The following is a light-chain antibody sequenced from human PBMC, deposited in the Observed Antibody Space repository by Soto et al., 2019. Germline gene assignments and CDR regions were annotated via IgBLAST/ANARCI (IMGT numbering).Light chain of an antibody. J-gene: IGKJ1*01. CDR2: GAS. Sequence: EIVMTQSPATLSVSPGERATLSCRASQSVGANFAWYQQKPGQAPRLLIYGASTRAADISPRFSGGGSGTEFTLTISSLQSEDCGVYYCQQYTYWPRTFGQGTKVGIK. V-gene: IGKV3-15*01. CDR3: QQYTYWPRT. CDR1: QSVGAN.